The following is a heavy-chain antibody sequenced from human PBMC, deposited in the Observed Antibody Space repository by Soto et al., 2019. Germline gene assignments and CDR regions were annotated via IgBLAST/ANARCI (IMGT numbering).Heavy chain of an antibody. J-gene: IGHJ4*02. CDR1: GGSISSGGYY. V-gene: IGHV4-31*03. D-gene: IGHD5-12*01. Sequence: SETLSLTCTVSGGSISSGGYYWSWIRQHPGKGLEWIGYIYYSGSTYYNPSLKSRVTISVDTSKNQFSLKLSSVTAADTAVYYCARALKRGYSGYDPFDYWGQGTLVTVSS. CDR2: IYYSGST. CDR3: ARALKRGYSGYDPFDY.